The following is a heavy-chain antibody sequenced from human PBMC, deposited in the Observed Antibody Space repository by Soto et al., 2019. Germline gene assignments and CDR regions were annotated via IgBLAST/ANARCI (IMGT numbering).Heavy chain of an antibody. J-gene: IGHJ4*02. V-gene: IGHV4-61*01. CDR3: AREFSSAHIKSHHF. CDR2: VSHTGAT. CDR1: GGSISLERFS. Sequence: QVQLQESGPGLVKPSETLSLTCTVSGGSISLERFSWTWIRQPPGKGLEWIGYVSHTGATNSNPSLQRRVDLAVDTSRNQFSLKLRSLTAADTAVYFCAREFSSAHIKSHHFWGQGTLVSVSA.